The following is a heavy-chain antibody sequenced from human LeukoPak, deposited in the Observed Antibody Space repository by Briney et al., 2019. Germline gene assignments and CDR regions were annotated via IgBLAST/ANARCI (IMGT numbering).Heavy chain of an antibody. CDR3: ARENYYMDV. V-gene: IGHV4-39*07. CDR1: GGSISRSSYY. CDR2: IYYSGST. J-gene: IGHJ6*03. Sequence: PSETLSLTCAVSGGSISRSSYYWGWIRQPPGKGLEWIGNIYYSGSTYYNLSLKSRVTISVDTSKNQFSLKLSSVTAADTAVYYCARENYYMDVWGKGTTVTVSS.